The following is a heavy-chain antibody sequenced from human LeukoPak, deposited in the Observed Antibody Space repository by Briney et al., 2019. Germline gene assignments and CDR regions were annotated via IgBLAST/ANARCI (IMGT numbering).Heavy chain of an antibody. V-gene: IGHV1-46*01. CDR3: ARGDGGNSGGYFDY. CDR1: GYTFTSYH. D-gene: IGHD4-23*01. J-gene: IGHJ4*02. CDR2: IKPSGGST. Sequence: ASVKVSCKASGYTFTSYHMHWVRQAAGQGREWMGTIKPSGGSTTYAQKFQGRVTMTWDTSTSTVYMELSSLRSEDTAVYYCARGDGGNSGGYFDYWGQGTLVTVSS.